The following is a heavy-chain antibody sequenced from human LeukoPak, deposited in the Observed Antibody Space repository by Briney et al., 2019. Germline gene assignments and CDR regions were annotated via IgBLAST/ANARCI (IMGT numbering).Heavy chain of an antibody. D-gene: IGHD3-22*01. J-gene: IGHJ4*02. V-gene: IGHV1-46*01. Sequence: ASVKVSCKASGYTFTSYYMHWVRQAPGQGLEWMGIINPSGGSTSYAQKLQGRVTMTTDTSTSTAYMELRSLRSDDTAVYYCARDYYYHLVDCGYWGQGTLVTVSS. CDR1: GYTFTSYY. CDR2: INPSGGST. CDR3: ARDYYYHLVDCGY.